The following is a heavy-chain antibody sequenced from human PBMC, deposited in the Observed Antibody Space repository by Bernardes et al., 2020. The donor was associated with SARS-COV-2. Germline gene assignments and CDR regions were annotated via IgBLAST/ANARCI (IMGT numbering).Heavy chain of an antibody. J-gene: IGHJ6*04. V-gene: IGHV3-20*01. CDR3: ARDLPRGTAMVTVGWDV. CDR1: GFTFGNYG. D-gene: IGHD5-18*01. Sequence: GGSLRLSCAASGFTFGNYGLSWFRQAPGKGLEWVSGITWSGSNTGYADSVKGRFIISRDNAKNSLYLQMNSLRAEDTALYHCARDLPRGTAMVTVGWDVWGKGTTVTVSS. CDR2: ITWSGSNT.